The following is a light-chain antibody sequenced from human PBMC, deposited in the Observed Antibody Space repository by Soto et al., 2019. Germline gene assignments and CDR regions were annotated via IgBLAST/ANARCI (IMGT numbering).Light chain of an antibody. Sequence: EIVLTHSPGTLSLSPCERATLSCSASQSVSNSYLAWYQHKPGQAPRLLIYGASSRAAGIPDRFSGSESGTDFTLTISRLEPEDFAVYYCQQYNNWPLFGQGTKVDNK. V-gene: IGKV3-20*01. J-gene: IGKJ1*01. CDR3: QQYNNWPL. CDR1: QSVSNSY. CDR2: GAS.